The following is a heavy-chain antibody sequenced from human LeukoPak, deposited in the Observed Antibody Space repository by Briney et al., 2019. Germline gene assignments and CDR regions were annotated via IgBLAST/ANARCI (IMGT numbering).Heavy chain of an antibody. CDR3: ACREFYSPWPGP. CDR2: IYPGDSRT. D-gene: IGHD5-18*01. V-gene: IGHV5-51*01. J-gene: IGHJ5*02. CDR1: GYSFTSYW. Sequence: AGESLKISCKGSGYSFTSYWIGWVRQTPGKGLEWMGVIYPGDSRTRYNPSFEGQVTISADKSINTAYLQWSSLKASDTAMYYCACREFYSPWPGPWGQGTLVTVSS.